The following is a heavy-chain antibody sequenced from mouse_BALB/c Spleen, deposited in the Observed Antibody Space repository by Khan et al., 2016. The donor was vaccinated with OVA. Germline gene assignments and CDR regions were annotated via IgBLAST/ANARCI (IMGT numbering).Heavy chain of an antibody. D-gene: IGHD1-1*01. CDR1: GYTFINYW. Sequence: QVQLQQSGAELAKPGASVKMSCKASGYTFINYWILWVKQRPGQGLEWIGYINPSTGYTEYNQNFKDKATLTADKSSSTAYMQLRSLTSEDSAVYYDARRGLRWDFAYWGQGTTLTVSS. J-gene: IGHJ2*01. CDR3: ARRGLRWDFAY. V-gene: IGHV1-7*01. CDR2: INPSTGYT.